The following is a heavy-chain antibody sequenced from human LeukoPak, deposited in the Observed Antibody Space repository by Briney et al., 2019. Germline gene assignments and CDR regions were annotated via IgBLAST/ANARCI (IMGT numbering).Heavy chain of an antibody. D-gene: IGHD3-3*01. V-gene: IGHV4-34*01. Sequence: SETLSLTCTVSGGSISSYYWSWIRQPPGKGLEWIGEINHSGSTNYNPSLKSRVTISVDTSKNQFSLKLSSVTAADTAVYYCARGRSGYDFWYYYYYMDVWGKGTTVTVSS. CDR3: ARGRSGYDFWYYYYYMDV. J-gene: IGHJ6*03. CDR1: GGSISSYY. CDR2: INHSGST.